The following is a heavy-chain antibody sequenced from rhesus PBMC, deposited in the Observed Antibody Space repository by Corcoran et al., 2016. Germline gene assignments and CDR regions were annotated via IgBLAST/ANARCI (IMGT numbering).Heavy chain of an antibody. Sequence: EVQLVESGGGLVQPGGSLRLSCAASGFTFSSYGMSWVRQAPGKGLEWVTYISNGYVSTYYADSVKGRFTISRDNYKNTLSLQRNSLRAEDTAVYYCANLAAAGLDYWGQGVLVTVSS. CDR1: GFTFSSYG. J-gene: IGHJ4*01. D-gene: IGHD6-25*01. V-gene: IGHV3S5*01. CDR3: ANLAAAGLDY. CDR2: ISNGYVST.